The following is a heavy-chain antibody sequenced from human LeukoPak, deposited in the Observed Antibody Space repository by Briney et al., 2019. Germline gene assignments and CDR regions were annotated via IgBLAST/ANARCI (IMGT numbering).Heavy chain of an antibody. Sequence: SVKVSCKASGYAFSGNPIHWVRQAPGQGLEWLGRIIPILDSAYYAQPRVTITADKSTTTAYMELSNLRSEDTAVYYCARRTGNVEDAFDIWGQGTMVTVSS. J-gene: IGHJ3*02. V-gene: IGHV1-69*08. CDR3: ARRTGNVEDAFDI. CDR1: GYAFSGNP. D-gene: IGHD3/OR15-3a*01. CDR2: IIPILDSA.